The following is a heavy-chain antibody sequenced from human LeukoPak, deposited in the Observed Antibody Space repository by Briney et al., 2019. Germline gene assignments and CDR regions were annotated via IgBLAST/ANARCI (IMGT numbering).Heavy chain of an antibody. CDR1: GFTFGDFA. CDR2: IRSKAYRGTT. CDR3: TRSFRNISPYYYFDY. D-gene: IGHD2/OR15-2a*01. Sequence: GGSLRFSCTASGFTFGDFAMNWVRQAPGKGLEWVGFIRSKAYRGTTEYAASVKGRFTISRDDSKNIAYLQMNSLETEDTAVYFCTRSFRNISPYYYFDYWGQGTLVTVSS. J-gene: IGHJ4*02. V-gene: IGHV3-49*04.